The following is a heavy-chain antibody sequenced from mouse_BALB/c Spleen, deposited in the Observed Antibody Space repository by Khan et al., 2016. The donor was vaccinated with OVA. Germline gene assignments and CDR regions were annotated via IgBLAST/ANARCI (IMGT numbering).Heavy chain of an antibody. Sequence: VQLMESGGDLVKSGGSLKLSCAASGFTFSPYSMPWVRQTPDKRLEWIATISSDGDYTYYPDSVKGRFNISRDTAKNTLYLQMTSLKSEDTAIYYCSTHLSGSFAYWGQGTLVTVSA. CDR3: STHLSGSFAY. V-gene: IGHV5-6*01. D-gene: IGHD1-3*01. CDR2: ISSDGDYT. CDR1: GFTFSPYS. J-gene: IGHJ3*01.